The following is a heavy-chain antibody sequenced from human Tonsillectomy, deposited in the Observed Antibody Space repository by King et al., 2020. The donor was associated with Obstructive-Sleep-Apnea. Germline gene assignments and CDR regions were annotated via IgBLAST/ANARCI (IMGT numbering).Heavy chain of an antibody. CDR1: GVSISSSYW. J-gene: IGHJ4*02. V-gene: IGHV4-4*02. CDR3: ARGGAGGASYDAY. Sequence: QLQESGPGLVKPSGTLSLTCVVSGVSISSSYWWACVRQPPGKGLEWIGEVYHIGTANFNPSLTRRVTISIDKSKNQFSPKLNSVTAADTAVYFCARGGAGGASYDAYWGQGILVIVSS. CDR2: VYHIGTA. D-gene: IGHD3-3*01.